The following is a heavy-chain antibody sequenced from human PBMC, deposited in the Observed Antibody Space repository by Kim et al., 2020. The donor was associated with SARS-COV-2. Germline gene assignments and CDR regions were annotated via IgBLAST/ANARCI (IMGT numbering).Heavy chain of an antibody. D-gene: IGHD6-13*01. CDR1: GYTFSSYY. CDR2: INPSGDYT. Sequence: ASVKVSCKASGYTFSSYYMHWVRQAPGQGLEWMGIINPSGDYTNYAQNFQGRVTMTRDTSTSTAYMELSSLRSDDTAVYYCARDNSAAYMSWWFDPWGQG. CDR3: ARDNSAAYMSWWFDP. V-gene: IGHV1-46*01. J-gene: IGHJ5*02.